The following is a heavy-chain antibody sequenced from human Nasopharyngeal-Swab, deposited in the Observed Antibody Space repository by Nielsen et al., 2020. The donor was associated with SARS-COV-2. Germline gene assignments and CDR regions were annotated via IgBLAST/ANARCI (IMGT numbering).Heavy chain of an antibody. CDR1: GFTFSSYA. CDR3: ARDVNSYGYVSDY. V-gene: IGHV3-23*01. CDR2: ISGSGGST. D-gene: IGHD5-18*01. J-gene: IGHJ4*02. Sequence: GGSLRLSCAASGFTFSSYAMSWVRQAPGKGLEWVSAISGSGGSTYYADSVKGRFTISRDNAKNSLYLQMNSLRADDTAVYYCARDVNSYGYVSDYWGQGTLVTVSS.